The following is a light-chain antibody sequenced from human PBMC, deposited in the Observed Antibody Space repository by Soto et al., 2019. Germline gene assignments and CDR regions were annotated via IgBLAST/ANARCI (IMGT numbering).Light chain of an antibody. V-gene: IGKV3-20*01. CDR2: GVS. Sequence: ESVLTQSPATPSLSPGERATLSCRASQSVSNSFFAWYQQKPGQAPRLLIYGVSSRATGIPDRFSGSGSGTDFTLTISRLEPEDFVEYYCQQYSSLPHTFGQGTKLEVK. CDR3: QQYSSLPHT. J-gene: IGKJ2*01. CDR1: QSVSNSF.